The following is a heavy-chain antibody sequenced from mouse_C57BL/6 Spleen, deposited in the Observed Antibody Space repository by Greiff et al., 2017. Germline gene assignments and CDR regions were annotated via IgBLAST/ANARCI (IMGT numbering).Heavy chain of an antibody. CDR2: INPGSGGT. Sequence: QVQLQQSGAELVRPGTSVKVSCKASGYAFTNYLIEWVKQRPGQGLEWIGVINPGSGGTNYNEKFKGKATLTADKSSSTAYMQLSSLTSEDAAVYFCARRDGNWESYWGQGTTLTVSS. CDR1: GYAFTNYL. CDR3: ARRDGNWESY. V-gene: IGHV1-54*01. J-gene: IGHJ2*01. D-gene: IGHD2-1*01.